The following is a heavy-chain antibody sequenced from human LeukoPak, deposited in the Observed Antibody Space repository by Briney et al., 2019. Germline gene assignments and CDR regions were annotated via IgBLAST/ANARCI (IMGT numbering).Heavy chain of an antibody. Sequence: GGSLRLSCAASGFTFSSYGMHWVRQAPGKGLEWVAVISYDGSNKYYADSVKGRFTISRDNSKNTLYLQMNSLRAEDTAVYYCAKDPYYYDSSGYFLTPHDAFDIWGQGTMVTVSS. CDR3: AKDPYYYDSSGYFLTPHDAFDI. D-gene: IGHD3-22*01. J-gene: IGHJ3*02. V-gene: IGHV3-30*18. CDR2: ISYDGSNK. CDR1: GFTFSSYG.